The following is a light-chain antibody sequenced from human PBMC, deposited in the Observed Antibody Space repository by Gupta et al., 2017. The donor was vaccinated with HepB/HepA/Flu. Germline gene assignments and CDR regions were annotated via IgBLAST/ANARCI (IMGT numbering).Light chain of an antibody. CDR2: RND. CDR1: SNDVGYQG. J-gene: IGLJ3*02. V-gene: IGLV10-54*04. CDR3: SAWDGTLGVWM. Sequence: QAGLTQPPSVSADLRQTATLTCSGSSNDVGYQGAAWLQQHQGPPPKLMSYRNDNRPSGISERFSASRSGNTASLTIAGLQPEDEADYYCSAWDGTLGVWMFGGGTRLTVL.